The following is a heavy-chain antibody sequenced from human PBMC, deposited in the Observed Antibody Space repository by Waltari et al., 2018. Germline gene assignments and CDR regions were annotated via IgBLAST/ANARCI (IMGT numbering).Heavy chain of an antibody. CDR3: VRSVGSTSYTGESHWFFDV. CDR2: IGWNGVIT. Sequence: EVKLVESGGRAVRRGESVTHHCTACELTFAGYGTSSVLPVPGKGQEWVSVIGWNGVITGVSESLRGRFTVSRDNGKKSLHLEMNNLRDDDTAYYYCVRSVGSTSYTGESHWFFDVWGRGTLVTVS. V-gene: IGHV3-20*04. CDR1: ELTFAGYG. D-gene: IGHD1-26*01. J-gene: IGHJ2*01.